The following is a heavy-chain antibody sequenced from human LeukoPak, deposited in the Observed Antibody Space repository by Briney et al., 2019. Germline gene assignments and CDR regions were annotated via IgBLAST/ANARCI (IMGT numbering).Heavy chain of an antibody. V-gene: IGHV1-18*01. CDR2: ISAYSGNT. CDR3: ARERSVGAIQYNWFDP. Sequence: GASVKVSCKASGYTFTSYGISWVRQAPGQRLEWMGWISAYSGNTNYAQKLQGRVTMTTDTSTSTAYMELRSLRSDDTAVYYCARERSVGAIQYNWFDPWGQGTLVTVSS. D-gene: IGHD1-26*01. J-gene: IGHJ5*02. CDR1: GYTFTSYG.